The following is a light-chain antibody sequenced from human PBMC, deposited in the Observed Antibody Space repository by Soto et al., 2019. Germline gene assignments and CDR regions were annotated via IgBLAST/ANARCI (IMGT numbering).Light chain of an antibody. Sequence: QSVLSQPPSASGTTGQRVTISCSGSSSNIGSNTVNWYQQLPGTAPKHLIYSNNQRPSGVPDRFSGSKSGTSASLAISGLQSEDEADYYCAAWDDSLNGVVFGGGTKVTVL. CDR3: AAWDDSLNGVV. J-gene: IGLJ2*01. CDR2: SNN. CDR1: SSNIGSNT. V-gene: IGLV1-44*01.